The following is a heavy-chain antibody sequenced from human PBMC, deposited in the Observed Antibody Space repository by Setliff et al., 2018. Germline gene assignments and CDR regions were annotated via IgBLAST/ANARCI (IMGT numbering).Heavy chain of an antibody. D-gene: IGHD3-3*01. CDR3: ARMSGFQYIDV. CDR1: GGAVSGDY. Sequence: SETLSLTCSVSGGAVSGDYWSWLRQSAGKGLECIGRIYTDGSTKYNPSLKSRVTISLDTSKNQFSLSLTSVTAADTAVYYCARMSGFQYIDVWGKGTTVTVSS. V-gene: IGHV4-4*07. J-gene: IGHJ6*03. CDR2: IYTDGST.